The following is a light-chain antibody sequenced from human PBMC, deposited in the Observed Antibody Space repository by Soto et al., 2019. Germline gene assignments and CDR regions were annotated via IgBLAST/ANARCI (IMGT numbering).Light chain of an antibody. CDR1: QSVSSNY. Sequence: EVMLTQSPGTLSLSPGERATLSCRASQSVSSNYLAWYQQKSGQAPRLLIYGASNRATGIPDRFSGSGSGTDFTLTIRRLEPEDFAVYYCQQYDTSPRTFGQGIKVELK. CDR2: GAS. J-gene: IGKJ1*01. CDR3: QQYDTSPRT. V-gene: IGKV3-20*01.